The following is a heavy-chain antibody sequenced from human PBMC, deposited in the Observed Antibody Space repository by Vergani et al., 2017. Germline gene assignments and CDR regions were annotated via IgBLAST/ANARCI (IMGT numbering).Heavy chain of an antibody. CDR2: ISSSSSYI. D-gene: IGHD5-18*01. CDR1: GFTFSSYS. J-gene: IGHJ6*02. CDR3: ARDREAMVTYYYYYGMDV. V-gene: IGHV3-21*01. Sequence: VQLVESGGGLVKPGGSLRLSCAASGFTFSSYSMNWVRQAPGKGLEWVSSISSSSSYIYYADSVMGRFTISRDNAKNSLYLQMNSLRAEDTAVYYCARDREAMVTYYYYYGMDVWGQGTTVTVSS.